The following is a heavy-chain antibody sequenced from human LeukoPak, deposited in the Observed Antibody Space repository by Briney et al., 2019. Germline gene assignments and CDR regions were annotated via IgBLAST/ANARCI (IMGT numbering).Heavy chain of an antibody. CDR3: ARGGSSRRSSSWFFDY. Sequence: ASVKVSCKASGYTFTSYDINWVRQATGQGLEWMGWMNPNSGNTGYAQKFQGRVTMTRNTSTSTAYMELSSLRSEDTAVYYCARGGSSRRSSSWFFDYWGQGTLVTVSS. CDR2: MNPNSGNT. D-gene: IGHD6-13*01. V-gene: IGHV1-8*01. CDR1: GYTFTSYD. J-gene: IGHJ4*02.